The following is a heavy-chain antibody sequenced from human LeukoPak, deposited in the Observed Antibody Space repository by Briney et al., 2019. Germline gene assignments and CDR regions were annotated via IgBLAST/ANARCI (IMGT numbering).Heavy chain of an antibody. Sequence: PPETLSLSCTVSGGSIGSYYWSWIRHTPRKRLEWIGYPHYTGTTNYNPSLKSRVTMSVDTSKNQFSLKLSSVTAADTAGYYSARIVPNTETVTSFDNWGQGTLVTVAS. V-gene: IGHV4-59*01. CDR2: PHYTGTT. CDR3: ARIVPNTETVTSFDN. CDR1: GGSIGSYY. D-gene: IGHD5-18*01. J-gene: IGHJ4*02.